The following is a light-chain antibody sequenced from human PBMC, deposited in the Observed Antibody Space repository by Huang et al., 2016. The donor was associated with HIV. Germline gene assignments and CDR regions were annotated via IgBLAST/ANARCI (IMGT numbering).Light chain of an antibody. CDR1: QSLSNY. CDR2: ATS. Sequence: EVVLTQSPATLSLSPGERATLSCRASQSLSNYLAWYQQRAGQTPGLRIYATSNRATGFPARFSGTGSGTDFTLAINGLEPEDFAVYYCQDRSNCPRVTFGPGTKLDVK. J-gene: IGKJ3*01. CDR3: QDRSNCPRVT. V-gene: IGKV3-11*01.